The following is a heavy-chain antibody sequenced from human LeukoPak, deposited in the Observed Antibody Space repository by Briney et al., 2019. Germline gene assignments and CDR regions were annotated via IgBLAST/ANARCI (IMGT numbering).Heavy chain of an antibody. CDR2: IYYSGST. CDR3: ARAGYSYGGNYYYMDV. J-gene: IGHJ6*03. Sequence: SETLSLTCTVSGGSISSSSYYWGWIRQPPGKGLEWIGSIYYSGSTYYNPSLKSRVTISVDTSKNQFFLKLSSVTAADTAVYYCARAGYSYGGNYYYMDVWGKGTTVTVSS. CDR1: GGSISSSSYY. V-gene: IGHV4-39*01. D-gene: IGHD5-18*01.